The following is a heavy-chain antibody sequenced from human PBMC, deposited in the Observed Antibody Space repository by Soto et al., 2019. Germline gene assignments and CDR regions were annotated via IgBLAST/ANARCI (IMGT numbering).Heavy chain of an antibody. D-gene: IGHD2-15*01. CDR3: ATVPYYGSGGDGPYYFDH. J-gene: IGHJ4*02. CDR1: NDSITKTTYY. Sequence: QPQLQESGPGLVKPSDTLSLTCSVSNDSITKTTYYWAWVRQTPGKGLEWIGSIYYAGNTYYNPPLQSRVTISVDASKKQFYLELQSVTAADSAVYYCATVPYYGSGGDGPYYFDHWGQGTLVTVSS. V-gene: IGHV4-39*01. CDR2: IYYAGNT.